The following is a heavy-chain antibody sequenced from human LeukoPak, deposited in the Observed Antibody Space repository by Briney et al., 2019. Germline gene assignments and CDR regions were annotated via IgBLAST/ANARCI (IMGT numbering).Heavy chain of an antibody. D-gene: IGHD3-10*01. CDR2: IYYSGST. J-gene: IGHJ4*02. CDR3: AREDRSWFGELFEGFDY. V-gene: IGHV4-59*01. CDR1: GGSISSYY. Sequence: SETLSLTCTVSGGSISSYYWSWIRQPPGKGLEWIGYIYYSGSTNYNPSLKSRVTISVDTSKNQFSLKLSSVTAADTAVYYRAREDRSWFGELFEGFDYWGQGTLVTVSS.